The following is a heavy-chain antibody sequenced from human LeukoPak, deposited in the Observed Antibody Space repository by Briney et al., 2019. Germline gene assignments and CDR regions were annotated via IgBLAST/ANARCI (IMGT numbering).Heavy chain of an antibody. J-gene: IGHJ4*02. CDR1: GGSFSGYY. CDR2: INHGGST. CDR3: AGGADSPG. Sequence: SETLSLTCAVYGGSFSGYYWSWIRQPPGKGLEWIGEINHGGSTNYNPSLKSRVTISVDTSKNQFSLMLSSVTAADTAVYYCAGGADSPGWGQGTLVTVSS. V-gene: IGHV4-34*01.